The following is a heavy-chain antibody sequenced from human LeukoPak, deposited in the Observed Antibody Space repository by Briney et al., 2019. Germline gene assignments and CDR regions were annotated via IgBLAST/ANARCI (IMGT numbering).Heavy chain of an antibody. Sequence: KVSCKASEYIFTGYYMHWVRQAPGQGLEWMGRINPNNGATNYAQKFQGRVTITGDTSINTAYMELSSLRSDDTAVYYCTRESGSYHGNDYWGQGTLVTVSS. CDR3: TRESGSYHGNDY. CDR2: INPNNGAT. CDR1: EYIFTGYY. D-gene: IGHD1-26*01. V-gene: IGHV1-2*06. J-gene: IGHJ4*02.